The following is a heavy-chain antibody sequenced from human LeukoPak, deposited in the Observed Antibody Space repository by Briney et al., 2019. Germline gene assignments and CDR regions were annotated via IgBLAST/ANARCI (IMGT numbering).Heavy chain of an antibody. CDR3: ARGRYGISSSWSLVDY. V-gene: IGHV4-31*03. J-gene: IGHJ4*02. CDR1: GGSISSGGYY. Sequence: SQTLSLTCTVSGGSISSGGYYWSWIRQHPGKGLEWIGYIYYSGSTYYNPSLKSRVTISVDTSKNQFSLKLSSVTAADTAVYYCARGRYGISSSWSLVDYWGQGTLVTVSS. D-gene: IGHD6-13*01. CDR2: IYYSGST.